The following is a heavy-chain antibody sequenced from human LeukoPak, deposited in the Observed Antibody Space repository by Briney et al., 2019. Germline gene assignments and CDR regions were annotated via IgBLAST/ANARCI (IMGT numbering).Heavy chain of an antibody. CDR2: ISYDGSNK. J-gene: IGHJ5*02. V-gene: IGHV3-30-3*01. CDR3: ARDNSYGDYVGWQNWFDP. CDR1: GFTFSSYA. Sequence: GGSLRLSCAASGFTFSSYAMHWVRQAPGKGLEWVAVISYDGSNKYYADSVEGRFTISRDNSKNTLYLQMNSLRAEDTAVYYCARDNSYGDYVGWQNWFDPLGPGNPGHRLL. D-gene: IGHD4-17*01.